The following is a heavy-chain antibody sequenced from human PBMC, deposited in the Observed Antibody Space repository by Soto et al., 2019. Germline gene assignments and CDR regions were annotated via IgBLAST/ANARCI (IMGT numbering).Heavy chain of an antibody. Sequence: LSLTCAISGDSVSSNSAAWNWIRQSPSRGLEWLGRTYYRSKWYNDYAVSVKSRITINPDTSKNQFSLQLNSVTPEDTAVYYCERDQWLYIGGDYYYGMDVWGQGTTVTVSS. CDR3: ERDQWLYIGGDYYYGMDV. CDR2: TYYRSKWYN. J-gene: IGHJ6*02. V-gene: IGHV6-1*01. D-gene: IGHD6-19*01. CDR1: GDSVSSNSAA.